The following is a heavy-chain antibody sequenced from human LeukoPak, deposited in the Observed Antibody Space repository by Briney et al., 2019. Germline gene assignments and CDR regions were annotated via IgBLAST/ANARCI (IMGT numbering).Heavy chain of an antibody. J-gene: IGHJ5*02. CDR2: FDPEDGET. D-gene: IGHD2-2*01. CDR1: GYTLTELS. Sequence: ASVKVSCKVSGYTLTELSMHWVRQAPGKGLEWMGGFDPEDGETIYAQKFQGRVTMTEDTSTDTAYMELSSLRSEDTAVYYCARDFRFPCSSTSCKRRFDPWGQGTLVTVSS. V-gene: IGHV1-24*01. CDR3: ARDFRFPCSSTSCKRRFDP.